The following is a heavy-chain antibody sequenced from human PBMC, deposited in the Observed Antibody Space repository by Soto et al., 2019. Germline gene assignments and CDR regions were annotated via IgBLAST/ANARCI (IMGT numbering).Heavy chain of an antibody. J-gene: IGHJ4*02. V-gene: IGHV4-30-4*01. D-gene: IGHD1-1*01. CDR1: GDSISNGYYT. CDR3: ARGPSGYKVDY. Sequence: QVQLQESGPGLVEPSQTLSLTCTVSGDSISNGYYTWSWIRQPPGKDLEWIGHIYNSVNTDSNPSLKSRVTISADTSQNQFSLKLSSVTAADTAVYYCARGPSGYKVDYWGQGTLVTVSS. CDR2: IYNSVNT.